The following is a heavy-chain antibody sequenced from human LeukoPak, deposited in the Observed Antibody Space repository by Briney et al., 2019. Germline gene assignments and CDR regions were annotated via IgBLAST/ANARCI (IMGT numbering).Heavy chain of an antibody. D-gene: IGHD5-12*01. Sequence: SETLSLTCTDPVGSTNNYYWSWIRQSAGMGLEWIGRVHHSCCTDYDNSLMSRVTMSVDTSKNQYSLKLSSVTAAETAVYYCAEQIRGYSTTRSWGQGTLVTVSS. CDR2: VHHSCCT. CDR3: AEQIRGYSTTRS. CDR1: VGSTNNYY. J-gene: IGHJ5*02. V-gene: IGHV4-4*07.